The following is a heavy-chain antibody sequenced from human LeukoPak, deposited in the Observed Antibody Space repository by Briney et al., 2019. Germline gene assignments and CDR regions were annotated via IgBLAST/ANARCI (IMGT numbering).Heavy chain of an antibody. Sequence: ASVKVSCKAAGYTFGNYGIKWVRQAPGQGLEWVGWISAYNGNTNYAQKLQGRVTMTTDTSTSTAYMELRSLRSDDTAVYYCARRAAAGNYYYYYYMDVWGKGTTVTVSS. D-gene: IGHD6-13*01. CDR1: GYTFGNYG. J-gene: IGHJ6*03. CDR3: ARRAAAGNYYYYYYMDV. CDR2: ISAYNGNT. V-gene: IGHV1-18*01.